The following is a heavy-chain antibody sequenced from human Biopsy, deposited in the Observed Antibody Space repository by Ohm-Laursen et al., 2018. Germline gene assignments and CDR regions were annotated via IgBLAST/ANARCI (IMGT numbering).Heavy chain of an antibody. CDR1: GGSISNNNYY. Sequence: SETLSLTCTVPGGSISNNNYYWGRIRPPPGQGLEGIGSIFYRGNTHYKPSLKSRVNISIDTHKNQFSLKRNSVTAADTAVYYCARDYDTSGYYYVSWGQGTLVTVSS. J-gene: IGHJ5*02. V-gene: IGHV4-39*01. CDR3: ARDYDTSGYYYVS. CDR2: IFYRGNT. D-gene: IGHD3-22*01.